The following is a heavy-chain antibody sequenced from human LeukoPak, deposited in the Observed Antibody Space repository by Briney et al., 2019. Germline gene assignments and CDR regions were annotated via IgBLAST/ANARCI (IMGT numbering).Heavy chain of an antibody. J-gene: IGHJ5*02. CDR2: VHYIGST. D-gene: IGHD2-2*01. Sequence: SDTLSLPCILSGASISSTDYYGGWIREPPGKGLEWIGSVHYIGSTYYNPSLESRVTISEDTSNTQFSLKLRSVTAADTAVYYCVHGGYCSSASCYHCFDPWGQGTLVTVSS. CDR1: GASISSTDYY. CDR3: VHGGYCSSASCYHCFDP. V-gene: IGHV4-39*01.